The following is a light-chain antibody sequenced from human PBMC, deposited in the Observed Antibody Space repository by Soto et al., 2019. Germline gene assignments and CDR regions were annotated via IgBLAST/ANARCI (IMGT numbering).Light chain of an antibody. Sequence: DIQMTQSPSSLSASVGDRVTITCQASQNINNYLNWYQQKPGRAPKLLIYDASNLEAGVPSRFRGSGSGTDFTFTISRLQPEDIATYYCQQYNSYPLTFGVGTKVEIK. CDR2: DAS. CDR1: QNINNY. J-gene: IGKJ4*01. CDR3: QQYNSYPLT. V-gene: IGKV1-33*01.